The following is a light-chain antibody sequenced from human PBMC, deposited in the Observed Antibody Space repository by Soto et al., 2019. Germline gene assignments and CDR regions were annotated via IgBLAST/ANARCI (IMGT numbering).Light chain of an antibody. CDR3: QQYNSYSLT. CDR2: KAS. J-gene: IGKJ4*01. CDR1: QSISSW. V-gene: IGKV1-5*03. Sequence: DIQMTHSPSTLSASVGDRVTITCRASQSISSWLAWYQQKPGKAPKLLIYKASSLESGVPSRFSGSGSGTEFTLTISSLQPDDFATYYCQQYNSYSLTFGGGTKVDI.